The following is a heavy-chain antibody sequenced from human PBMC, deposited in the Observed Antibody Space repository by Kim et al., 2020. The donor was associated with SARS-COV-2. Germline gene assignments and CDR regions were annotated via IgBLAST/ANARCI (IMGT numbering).Heavy chain of an antibody. V-gene: IGHV7-4-1*02. Sequence: TYAQGFTGRVVFSLDTSVNTAYLHINNLKTEDTAVYYCARDYFGSGSPFDYWGQGTLVTVSS. J-gene: IGHJ4*02. D-gene: IGHD3-10*01. CDR3: ARDYFGSGSPFDY.